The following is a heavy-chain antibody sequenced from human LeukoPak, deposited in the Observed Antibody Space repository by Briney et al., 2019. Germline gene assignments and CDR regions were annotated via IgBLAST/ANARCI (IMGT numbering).Heavy chain of an antibody. D-gene: IGHD1-26*01. V-gene: IGHV1-18*01. Sequence: ASVKVSCKASGYTFTSYGISWVRQAPGQGLEWMGWISAYNGNTNYAQKLQGRVTMTTDTSTSTAYMELRGLRSDDTAVYYCAREGIVGATISWFDPWGQGTLVTVSS. J-gene: IGHJ5*02. CDR2: ISAYNGNT. CDR3: AREGIVGATISWFDP. CDR1: GYTFTSYG.